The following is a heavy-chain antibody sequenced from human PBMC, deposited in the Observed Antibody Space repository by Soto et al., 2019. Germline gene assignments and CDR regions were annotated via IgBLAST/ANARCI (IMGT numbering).Heavy chain of an antibody. CDR3: AKGSYSGIYSDFDY. V-gene: IGHV3-30*18. CDR1: GFTFSRYD. D-gene: IGHD1-26*01. Sequence: GGSLRLSCAASGFTFSRYDMHWVRQAPGKGLEWVAIISYDGSNKQYADSVKGRFTISRDNSKNTQYLQMNSLRPGDTAVYYCAKGSYSGIYSDFDYWGQGTLVTVSS. CDR2: ISYDGSNK. J-gene: IGHJ4*02.